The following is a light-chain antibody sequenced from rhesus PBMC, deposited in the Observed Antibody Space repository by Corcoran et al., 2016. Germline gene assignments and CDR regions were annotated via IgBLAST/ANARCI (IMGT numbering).Light chain of an antibody. CDR3: QHYYSPPFT. J-gene: IGKJ3*01. V-gene: IGKV1-25*01. CDR1: QDLSTD. Sequence: DIQMTQSPSSLSASVGDRVTITCRASQDLSTDLAWYPQKPGKTPKFLIYWASTLETGIPSRFSGCGSGTDFTLTISSLQSEDFATYYCQHYYSPPFTFGPGTNLDIK. CDR2: WAS.